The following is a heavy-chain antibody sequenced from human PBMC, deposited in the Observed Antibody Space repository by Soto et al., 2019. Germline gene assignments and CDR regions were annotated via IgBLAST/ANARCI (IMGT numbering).Heavy chain of an antibody. CDR1: GGTFSTYP. V-gene: IGHV1-69*13. J-gene: IGHJ4*02. Sequence: ASVKVSCKASGGTFSTYPVSWVRQAPGHGLEWMGGIIPIYGIATYAQKFQGRVTFTADESTSTAYMELSTLRSDDTAVYYCARSPPGTVIILNLDHWGQGPLVTVSS. CDR2: IIPIYGIA. D-gene: IGHD3-16*02. CDR3: ARSPPGTVIILNLDH.